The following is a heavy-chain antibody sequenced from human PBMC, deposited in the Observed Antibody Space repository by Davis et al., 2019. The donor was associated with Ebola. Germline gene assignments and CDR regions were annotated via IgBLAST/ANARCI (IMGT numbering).Heavy chain of an antibody. Sequence: ASVKVSCKASGYTFTGYNIHWVRQSPGQGLEWMGRVVPNSGGTNYAQKFQDRVTMTRDTSISTAYMELTSLTSDDTAVYYCARGDKFGLPNWGQGTLVTVSS. CDR3: ARGDKFGLPN. CDR2: VVPNSGGT. V-gene: IGHV1-2*06. CDR1: GYTFTGYN. J-gene: IGHJ4*02. D-gene: IGHD3-16*01.